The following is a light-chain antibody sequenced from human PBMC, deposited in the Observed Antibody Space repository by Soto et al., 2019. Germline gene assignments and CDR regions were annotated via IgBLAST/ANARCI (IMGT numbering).Light chain of an antibody. Sequence: EIVSTQSPATLSLSPGERATLSCRASQSVSSSYLAWYKQKPGQAPRLLIYGASSRATGIPDRFSGIGSGTDFTLPIKRLEPEDFAVDDCQQYGSSITGCQWTRREIK. CDR3: QQYGSSIT. CDR1: QSVSSSY. CDR2: GAS. V-gene: IGKV3-20*01. J-gene: IGKJ5*01.